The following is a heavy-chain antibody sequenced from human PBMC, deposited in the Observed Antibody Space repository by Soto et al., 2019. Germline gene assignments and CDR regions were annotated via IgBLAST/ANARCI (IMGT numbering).Heavy chain of an antibody. D-gene: IGHD3-10*01. V-gene: IGHV2-5*02. Sequence: QITLKESGPTLVKPTQPLTLTCTFSGFSLSTSGVGVGWIRQPPGKALEWLALIYWDDDKRYSPSLKSRLPIPKDTSKNQVVLTITNIDPVDTATYYCAHRHHYGPFDPWGQGTLVTVSS. CDR3: AHRHHYGPFDP. CDR1: GFSLSTSGVG. CDR2: IYWDDDK. J-gene: IGHJ5*02.